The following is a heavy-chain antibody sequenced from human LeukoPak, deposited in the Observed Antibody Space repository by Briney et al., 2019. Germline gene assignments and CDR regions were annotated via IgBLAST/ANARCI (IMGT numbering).Heavy chain of an antibody. CDR1: GGTFTSYA. V-gene: IGHV1-69*13. D-gene: IGHD1-26*01. CDR2: IIPIFGTA. J-gene: IGHJ5*02. CDR3: ARDPGGWFDP. Sequence: GASVKVSCKASGGTFTSYAISWVRQAPGQGLEWMGGIIPIFGTANYAQKFQGRVTITADESTSTDYMELSSLRSEDTAVYYCARDPGGWFDPWGQGTLVTVSS.